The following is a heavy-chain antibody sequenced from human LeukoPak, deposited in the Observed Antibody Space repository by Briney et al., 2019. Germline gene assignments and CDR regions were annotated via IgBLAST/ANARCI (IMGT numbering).Heavy chain of an antibody. J-gene: IGHJ4*02. V-gene: IGHV1-69*01. CDR2: IIPIFGTA. CDR1: GGTFSSYA. Sequence: SVKVSCKGSGGTFSSYAISWVRQAPGQGLEWMGGIIPIFGTANYAHNFQGRVTITADESTNTAYMELSSLRSEDTAVYYCARAPTFDYWGQGTLVTVSS. CDR3: ARAPTFDY.